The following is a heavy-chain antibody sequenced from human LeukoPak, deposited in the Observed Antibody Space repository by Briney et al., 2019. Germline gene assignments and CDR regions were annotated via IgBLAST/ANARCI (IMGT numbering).Heavy chain of an antibody. J-gene: IGHJ6*02. CDR3: AREGKDLRDGMDV. CDR2: IILVFGIV. CDR1: GDIFSLYA. V-gene: IGHV1-69*04. Sequence: GASVKVSCKASGDIFSLYAISWVLQAPGQGLEWMGRIILVFGIVNNAQNFQGRVTITADKSTSTAYLELSTLRSEDTAVYYCAREGKDLRDGMDVWGQGTTVTVSS.